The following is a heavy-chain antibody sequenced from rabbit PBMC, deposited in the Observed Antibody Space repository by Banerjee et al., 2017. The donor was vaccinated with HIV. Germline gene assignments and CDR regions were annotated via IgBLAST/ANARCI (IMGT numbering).Heavy chain of an antibody. V-gene: IGHV1S45*01. CDR1: GFSFSSGYD. Sequence: QEQLVESGGGLVKPGASLTLTCKASGFSFSSGYDMCWVRQAPGKGLEWIACIGTGSRDFTYYASWAKGRFTISKTSSTTVTLQMTSLTVADTATYFCARDTGSSFSTYGMDLWGPGTLVTVS. D-gene: IGHD8-1*01. CDR2: IGTGSRDFT. J-gene: IGHJ6*01. CDR3: ARDTGSSFSTYGMDL.